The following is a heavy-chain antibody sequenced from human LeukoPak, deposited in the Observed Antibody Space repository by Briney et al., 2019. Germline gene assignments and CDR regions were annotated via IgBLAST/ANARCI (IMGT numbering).Heavy chain of an antibody. V-gene: IGHV3-33*01. CDR1: GFTFSSYG. CDR2: IWYDGSNK. D-gene: IGHD7-27*01. Sequence: GRSLRLSCAASGFTFSSYGMHWVRQAPGKGLEWVAVIWYDGSNKYYADSVKGRFTISRDNSKNTLYLQMNSLRAEDTAVYYCARDAYHSGDLDQWGEGTLVIVSS. CDR3: ARDAYHSGDLDQ. J-gene: IGHJ4*02.